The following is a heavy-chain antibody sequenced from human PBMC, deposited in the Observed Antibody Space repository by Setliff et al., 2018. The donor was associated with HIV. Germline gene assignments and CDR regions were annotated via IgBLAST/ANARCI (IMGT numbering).Heavy chain of an antibody. V-gene: IGHV4-34*01. CDR3: ARGLSFYDPGGFDY. J-gene: IGHJ4*02. CDR2: INHSGST. CDR1: GGSLSGYY. Sequence: SETLSLTCAVYGGSLSGYYWSWIRQPPGEGLEWFGEINHSGSTNYNPSLKSRVTISVDTSKNQFSLKLSSATAADTAVYYCARGLSFYDPGGFDYWGQGTLVTVSS. D-gene: IGHD3-22*01.